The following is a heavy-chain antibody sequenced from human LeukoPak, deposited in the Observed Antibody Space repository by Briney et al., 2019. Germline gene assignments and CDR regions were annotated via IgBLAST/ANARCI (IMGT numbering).Heavy chain of an antibody. Sequence: ASVKVSXKASGYTFTSYGISWVRQAPGQGLEWMGWISAYNGNTNYAQKLQGRVTMTTDTSTSTAYMELRSLRSDDTAVYYCARKDSSSWYPQVDYWGQGTLVTVSS. CDR3: ARKDSSSWYPQVDY. V-gene: IGHV1-18*01. CDR2: ISAYNGNT. D-gene: IGHD6-13*01. J-gene: IGHJ4*02. CDR1: GYTFTSYG.